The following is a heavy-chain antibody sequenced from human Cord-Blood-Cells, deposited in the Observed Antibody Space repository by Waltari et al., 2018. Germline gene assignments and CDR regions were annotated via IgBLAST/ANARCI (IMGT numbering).Heavy chain of an antibody. Sequence: EVQLVESGGGLVKPGGSLRLSCAASGFTFSNAWMSWVRQAPGKGLEWVGRNKSKTDGGTTDYAAPVKGRFTISRDDSKNTLYLQMNSLKTEDTAVYYCTTEVAAAGDAFDIWGQGTMVTVSS. CDR3: TTEVAAAGDAFDI. J-gene: IGHJ3*02. V-gene: IGHV3-15*01. CDR1: GFTFSNAW. CDR2: NKSKTDGGTT. D-gene: IGHD6-13*01.